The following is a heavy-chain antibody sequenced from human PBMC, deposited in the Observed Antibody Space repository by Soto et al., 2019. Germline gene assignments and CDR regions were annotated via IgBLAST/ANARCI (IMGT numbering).Heavy chain of an antibody. CDR3: ARGWVDTGMVGY. V-gene: IGHV3-7*01. CDR1: GFTLSSYW. D-gene: IGHD5-18*01. Sequence: TGGSLRMSCAASGFTLSSYWLSWVRQAPGKGLEWVANIKQDGNEKYYVYSVTGRCSISRDNAKNSLYLQMKSLRAEDTAVYYYARGWVDTGMVGYWGRGTLVTV. J-gene: IGHJ4*02. CDR2: IKQDGNEK.